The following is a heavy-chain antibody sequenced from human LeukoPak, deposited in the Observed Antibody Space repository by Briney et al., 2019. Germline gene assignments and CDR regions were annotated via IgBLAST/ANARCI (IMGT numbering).Heavy chain of an antibody. D-gene: IGHD6-13*01. J-gene: IGHJ5*02. CDR3: AREGGGNSVIAAAGTRWFDP. Sequence: SVKVSCKASGGTFGSYAISWVRQAPGQGLEWMGGIIPILGTANYAQKFQGRVTITTDESTSTAYMELSSLRSEDTAVYYCAREGGGNSVIAAAGTRWFDPWGQGTLVTVSS. V-gene: IGHV1-69*05. CDR2: IIPILGTA. CDR1: GGTFGSYA.